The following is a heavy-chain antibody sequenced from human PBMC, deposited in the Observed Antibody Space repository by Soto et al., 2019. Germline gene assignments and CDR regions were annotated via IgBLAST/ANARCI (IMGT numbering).Heavy chain of an antibody. D-gene: IGHD3-3*01. Sequence: GGSLRLSCAASGFTFSSYWMSWVRQAPGKGLEWVANIKQDGSEKYYVDSVKGRFTISRDNTKNSLYLQMNSLRAEDTAVYYCARYKDDFWSGYHYYFDYWGQGTLVTVSS. CDR1: GFTFSSYW. V-gene: IGHV3-7*03. CDR3: ARYKDDFWSGYHYYFDY. J-gene: IGHJ4*02. CDR2: IKQDGSEK.